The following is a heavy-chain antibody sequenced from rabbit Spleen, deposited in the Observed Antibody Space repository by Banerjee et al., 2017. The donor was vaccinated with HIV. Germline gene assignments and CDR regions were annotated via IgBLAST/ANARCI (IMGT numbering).Heavy chain of an antibody. CDR3: ARQDYYGNGWGE. CDR1: GFSFSGGYD. V-gene: IGHV1S40*01. Sequence: QQLVESGGGLVKPGASLTLTCKASGFSFSGGYDMCWVRQAPGKGPEWIACIDAGDSDSTWYASWAKGRFTISKTSSTTVTLQMTSLTVADTATYFCARQDYYGNGWGEWGQGTLVTVS. D-gene: IGHD4-1*01. J-gene: IGHJ4*01. CDR2: IDAGDSDST.